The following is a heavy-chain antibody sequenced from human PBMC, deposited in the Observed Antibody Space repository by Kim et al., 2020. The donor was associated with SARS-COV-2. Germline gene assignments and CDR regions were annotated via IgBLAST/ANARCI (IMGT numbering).Heavy chain of an antibody. Sequence: GDSVRGRFTISRDNSKNTLYLQMNSLRAEDTAVYYCARATGGAMIVVEYYWGQGTLVTVSS. J-gene: IGHJ4*02. CDR3: ARATGGAMIVVEYY. V-gene: IGHV3-30*01. D-gene: IGHD3-22*01.